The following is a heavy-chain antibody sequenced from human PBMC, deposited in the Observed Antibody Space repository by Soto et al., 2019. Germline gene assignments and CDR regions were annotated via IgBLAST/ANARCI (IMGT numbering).Heavy chain of an antibody. V-gene: IGHV3-74*01. J-gene: IGHJ4*02. Sequence: GGSLRLSCAASQFSFSSYWMHWVRQVPGKGPAWVSRINHDGSKTEYADSVKGRFTISRDNTNNTLYLQMNSLRVEDTAMYYCVREPWGFSGTWYDYWGQGTLVTVS. CDR1: QFSFSSYW. D-gene: IGHD6-13*01. CDR2: INHDGSKT. CDR3: VREPWGFSGTWYDY.